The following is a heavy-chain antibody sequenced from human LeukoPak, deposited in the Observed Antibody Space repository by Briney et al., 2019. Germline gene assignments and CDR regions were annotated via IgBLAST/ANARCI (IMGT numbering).Heavy chain of an antibody. J-gene: IGHJ5*02. Sequence: PSETLSLTCTVPGGSISSYYWSWIRQPPGKGLEWIGYIYYSGSTNYNPSLKSRVTISVSTSKNQFSLKLSSVTAADTAVYYCARAYGSGSYYNPTLNWFDPWGQGTLVTVSS. V-gene: IGHV4-59*08. D-gene: IGHD3-10*01. CDR3: ARAYGSGSYYNPTLNWFDP. CDR2: IYYSGST. CDR1: GGSISSYY.